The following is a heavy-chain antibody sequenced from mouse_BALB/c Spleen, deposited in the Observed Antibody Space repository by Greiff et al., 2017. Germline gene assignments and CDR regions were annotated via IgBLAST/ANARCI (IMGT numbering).Heavy chain of an antibody. V-gene: IGHV1-7*01. Sequence: VQLQQSGAELAKPGASVKMSCKASGYTFTSYWMHWVKQRPGQGLEWIGYINPSTGYTEYNQKFKDKATLTADKSSSTAYMQLSSLTSEDSAVYYCARSGNDGEFFPYFDYWGQGTTLTVSS. CDR3: ARSGNDGEFFPYFDY. CDR2: INPSTGYT. CDR1: GYTFTSYW. D-gene: IGHD1-1*01. J-gene: IGHJ2*01.